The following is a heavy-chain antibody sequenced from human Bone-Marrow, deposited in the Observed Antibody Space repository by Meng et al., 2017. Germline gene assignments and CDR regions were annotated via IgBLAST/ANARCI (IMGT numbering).Heavy chain of an antibody. CDR2: ISGSGGST. V-gene: IGHV3-23*04. CDR1: GFTFSSYA. Sequence: VQLVESGGGVVQPGRSLRLSCAASGFTFSSYAMSWIRQAPGKGLEWVSAISGSGGSTYYADSVKGRFTISRDNSKNTLYLQMNSLRAEDTAVYYCAKDPDILEHLGYFDYWGQGTLVTVSS. D-gene: IGHD1/OR15-1a*01. CDR3: AKDPDILEHLGYFDY. J-gene: IGHJ4*02.